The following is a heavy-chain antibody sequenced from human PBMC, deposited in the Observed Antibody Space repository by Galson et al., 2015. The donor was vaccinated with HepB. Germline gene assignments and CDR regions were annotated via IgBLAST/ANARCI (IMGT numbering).Heavy chain of an antibody. J-gene: IGHJ4*02. CDR2: IRRNTYGATT. CDR1: GFTFGDYA. V-gene: IGHV3-49*03. D-gene: IGHD6-13*01. CDR3: AREAAGLGGYFDY. Sequence: SLRLSCASSGFTFGDYAVNWFRQAPGKGLEWIGFIRRNTYGATTEYAASLKGRFSISRDDSKNIAHLQMDSLQTEDTAVDFCAREAAGLGGYFDYWGRGTLVTVSS.